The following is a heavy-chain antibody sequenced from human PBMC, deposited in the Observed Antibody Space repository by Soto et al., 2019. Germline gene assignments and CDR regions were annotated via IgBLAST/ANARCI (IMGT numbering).Heavy chain of an antibody. V-gene: IGHV1-3*01. D-gene: IGHD5-12*01. CDR3: AGYSGYDSRYYYYGMDV. CDR1: EYTFTSYA. Sequence: ASVKVSCKASEYTFTSYAMHWVRQAPGQRLEWMGWINAGNGNTKYSQKFQGRVTITRDTSASTAYMELNSLRSEDTAVYYCAGYSGYDSRYYYYGMDVWGQGTTVTVSS. J-gene: IGHJ6*02. CDR2: INAGNGNT.